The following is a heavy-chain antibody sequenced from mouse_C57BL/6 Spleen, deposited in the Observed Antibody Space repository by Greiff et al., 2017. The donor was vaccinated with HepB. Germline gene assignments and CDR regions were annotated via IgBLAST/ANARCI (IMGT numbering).Heavy chain of an antibody. D-gene: IGHD1-1*01. CDR3: ERDQGGSSPFYFDC. CDR1: GFTFSSYA. V-gene: IGHV5-4*01. CDR2: ISDGGSYT. J-gene: IGHJ2*01. Sequence: EVMLVESGGGLVKPGGSLKLSCAASGFTFSSYAMSWVRQTPEKRLEWVATISDGGSYTYYPDNVKGRFTISRDNAKNNLYLQMSQLKSEDTAMYYCERDQGGSSPFYFDCWGQGTTLTISS.